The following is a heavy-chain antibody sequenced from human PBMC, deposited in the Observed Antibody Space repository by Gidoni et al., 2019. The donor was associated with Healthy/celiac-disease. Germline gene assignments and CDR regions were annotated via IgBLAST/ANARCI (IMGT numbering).Heavy chain of an antibody. CDR1: GGSIRSGGYY. D-gene: IGHD3-10*01. CDR3: ARGRVGEFGDAFDI. CDR2: IYYSGST. J-gene: IGHJ3*02. V-gene: IGHV4-31*03. Sequence: QVRLQESGPGLVKPSQTLSLTCTVSGGSIRSGGYYWSWIRQHPGKGLEWIGYIYYSGSTYYNPSLKSRVTISVETSKNQFSLKLSSVTAADTAVYYCARGRVGEFGDAFDIWGQGTMVTVSS.